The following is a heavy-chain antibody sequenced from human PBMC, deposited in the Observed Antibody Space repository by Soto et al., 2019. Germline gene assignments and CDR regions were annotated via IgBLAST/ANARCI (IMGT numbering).Heavy chain of an antibody. J-gene: IGHJ4*02. CDR2: IYYSASN. D-gene: IGHD3-16*02. V-gene: IGHV4-31*03. CDR1: GGSISSGGHY. CDR3: AGGVIH. Sequence: QVQLQESGPGLVKPSQTLSLTCTVSGGSISSGGHYWSWIRQHPGKGLEWIGYIYYSASNSYNPSLKSRVTISVDTSNNQFSLKLNSVTAADQAVYYCAGGVIHWGQGTLVTVSS.